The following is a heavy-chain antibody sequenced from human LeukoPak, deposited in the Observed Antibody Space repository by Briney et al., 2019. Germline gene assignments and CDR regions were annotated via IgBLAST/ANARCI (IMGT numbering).Heavy chain of an antibody. D-gene: IGHD2-2*01. CDR3: ARDKGVCSSTSCYDWFDP. J-gene: IGHJ5*02. V-gene: IGHV4-4*07. CDR2: IYTSGST. Sequence: SETLSLTSTVSSASISSYYWSWLRQPAGKGREWIGRIYTSGSTNYNPSLKSRVTMSVDTSKNQSSLKRSSVTAADTAVYYCARDKGVCSSTSCYDWFDPWGQGTLVTVSS. CDR1: SASISSYY.